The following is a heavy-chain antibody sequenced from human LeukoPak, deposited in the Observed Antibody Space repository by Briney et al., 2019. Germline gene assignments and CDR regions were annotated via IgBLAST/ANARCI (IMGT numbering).Heavy chain of an antibody. D-gene: IGHD6-19*01. Sequence: SETLSLTCAVYGGSFSGYYWSWIRQPPGKGLEWIGEINHSGSTNYNPSLKSRVTISVDTSKNQFSLKLSSVTAADTAVYYCARDQVAGPYYFDYWGQGTLVTVSS. J-gene: IGHJ4*02. CDR3: ARDQVAGPYYFDY. CDR2: INHSGST. CDR1: GGSFSGYY. V-gene: IGHV4-34*01.